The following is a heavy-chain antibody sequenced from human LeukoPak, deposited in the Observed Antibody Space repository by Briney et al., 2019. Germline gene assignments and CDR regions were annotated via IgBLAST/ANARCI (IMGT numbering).Heavy chain of an antibody. CDR2: IKQDGSEK. V-gene: IGHV3-7*03. CDR1: GFTFSSYW. J-gene: IGHJ4*02. Sequence: PGGSLRLSCAASGFTFSSYWMSWVRQAPGKGLEWVANIKQDGSEKYYVDSVKGRFTISRDNAKNSLYLQMNSLRAEDTAVYYCAREQGDTAMAFDYWGQGTLVTVSS. CDR3: AREQGDTAMAFDY. D-gene: IGHD5-18*01.